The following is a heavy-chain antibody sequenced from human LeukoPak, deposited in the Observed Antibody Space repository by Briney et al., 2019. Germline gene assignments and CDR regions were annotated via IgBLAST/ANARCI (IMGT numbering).Heavy chain of an antibody. J-gene: IGHJ4*02. Sequence: SETLSLTCTVSGGSIISYSWSWIRQPPGKGLEWIGYIYYSGSTNYNPSLKSRVTISVDTSKNQFSLKLSSVTAADTAVYYCARRYCSGGSCYFDYWGQGTLVTVSS. CDR3: ARRYCSGGSCYFDY. D-gene: IGHD2-15*01. CDR2: IYYSGST. V-gene: IGHV4-59*08. CDR1: GGSIISYS.